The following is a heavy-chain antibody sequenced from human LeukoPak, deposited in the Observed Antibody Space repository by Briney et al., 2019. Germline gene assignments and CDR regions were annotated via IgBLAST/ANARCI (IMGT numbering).Heavy chain of an antibody. CDR1: GFTFSNYT. D-gene: IGHD3-3*01. V-gene: IGHV3-21*01. CDR2: ISRSSSYI. J-gene: IGHJ4*02. Sequence: PGGSLRLSCAASGFTFSNYTMNWVRQAPGKGLEWVSCISRSSSYIHYADSVQGRFTISRDNAKNSLYLQMNSLRAEDTAVYYCAREQGDVTIFGVVTPGYFDYWGQGTLVTVSS. CDR3: AREQGDVTIFGVVTPGYFDY.